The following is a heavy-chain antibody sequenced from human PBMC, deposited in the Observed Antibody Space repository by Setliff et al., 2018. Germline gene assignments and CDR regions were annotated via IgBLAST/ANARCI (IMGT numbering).Heavy chain of an antibody. V-gene: IGHV4-38-2*02. CDR2: ILFSGDT. CDR1: GYSISSGFS. J-gene: IGHJ6*02. CDR3: ARDRSAYSYGLDV. Sequence: PSETLSLTCAVSGYSISSGFSWVWIRQSPGKGLEWIGRILFSGDTYYNPSLNSRVTISADTSKNQFSLNLSSVTAADTAVYYCARDRSAYSYGLDVWGQGTTVTVSS.